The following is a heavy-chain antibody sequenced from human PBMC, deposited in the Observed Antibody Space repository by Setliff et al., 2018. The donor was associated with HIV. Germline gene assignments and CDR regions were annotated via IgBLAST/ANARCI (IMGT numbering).Heavy chain of an antibody. CDR2: ISAYNGNT. Sequence: EASVKVSCKASGYTFTSYGISWVRQAPGQGLEWMGWISAYNGNTNYAQKLQGRVTMTTDTSTSTAYMELRSLRSDDTAVYYCARDFGGYCSSGEPSYFDYWGQGTLVTVSS. CDR3: ARDFGGYCSSGEPSYFDY. V-gene: IGHV1-18*01. CDR1: GYTFTSYG. D-gene: IGHD2-15*01. J-gene: IGHJ4*02.